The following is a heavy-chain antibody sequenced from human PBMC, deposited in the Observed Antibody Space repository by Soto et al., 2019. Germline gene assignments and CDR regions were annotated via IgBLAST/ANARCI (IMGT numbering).Heavy chain of an antibody. CDR2: ISYDGSNK. CDR3: ANLITIDCFDP. CDR1: VFTFSSYG. J-gene: IGHJ5*02. Sequence: PGGSLRLSCAASVFTFSSYGMHWVRQAPGKWLEWLAVISYDGSNKXXADSVKVRXTISRYNSNYTXYLQIXNLRAEDTSVYYCANLITIDCFDPWRQGTLVTVSS. D-gene: IGHD3-10*01. V-gene: IGHV3-30*18.